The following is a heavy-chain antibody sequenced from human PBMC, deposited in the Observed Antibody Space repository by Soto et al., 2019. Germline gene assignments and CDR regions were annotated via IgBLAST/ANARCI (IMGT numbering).Heavy chain of an antibody. CDR1: GYTFTSYG. CDR3: ATRSPAFAY. J-gene: IGHJ4*02. Sequence: QVQLVQSGPEVKKPGASVKVSCKTSGYTFTSYGISWVRQAPGQGLEWMGWISTYKGNTNYAQKFEGRVTMTTDASTTTGYTELRSLRSDDTAVYYCATRSPAFAYWGQGTLVTVSS. CDR2: ISTYKGNT. V-gene: IGHV1-18*01.